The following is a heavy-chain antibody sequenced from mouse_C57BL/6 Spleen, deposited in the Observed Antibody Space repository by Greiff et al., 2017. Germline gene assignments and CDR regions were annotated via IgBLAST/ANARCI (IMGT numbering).Heavy chain of an antibody. CDR3: ARPYDYDGYYAMDY. CDR2: ISSGSSTI. Sequence: VQLKQSGGGLVKPGGSLKLSCAASGFTFSDYGMHWVRQAPEKGLEWVAYISSGSSTIYYADTVKGRFTISRDNAKNTLFLQMTSLRSEDTAMYYCARPYDYDGYYAMDYWGQGTSVTVSS. CDR1: GFTFSDYG. J-gene: IGHJ4*01. D-gene: IGHD2-4*01. V-gene: IGHV5-17*01.